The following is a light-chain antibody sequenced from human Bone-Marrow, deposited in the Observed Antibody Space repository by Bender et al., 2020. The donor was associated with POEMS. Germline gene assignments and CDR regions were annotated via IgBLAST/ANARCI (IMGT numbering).Light chain of an antibody. CDR1: SSDVGSYTL. CDR3: VSYTTSNTRV. Sequence: QSALTQPASVSGSPGQSITISCTGTSSDVGSYTLVSWYQQHPGEAPKLIIYEDTLRPSGVSNRFSGSKSGNTAYLIIYGLQADDEADYHCVSYTTSNTRVFGTGTRVSVV. CDR2: EDT. V-gene: IGLV2-14*02. J-gene: IGLJ1*01.